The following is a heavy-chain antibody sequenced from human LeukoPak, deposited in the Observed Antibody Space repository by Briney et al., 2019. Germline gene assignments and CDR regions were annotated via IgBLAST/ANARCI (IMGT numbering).Heavy chain of an antibody. Sequence: PSETLSLTCAVYGGSFSGYYWSWIRQPPGKGLEWIGEINHSGSTNYNPSLKSRVTISVDTSKNQFSLKLSSVTAADTAVYYCARALGEWELLGYFDYWGQGTLVTVSS. V-gene: IGHV4-34*01. CDR3: ARALGEWELLGYFDY. CDR2: INHSGST. D-gene: IGHD1-26*01. J-gene: IGHJ4*02. CDR1: GGSFSGYY.